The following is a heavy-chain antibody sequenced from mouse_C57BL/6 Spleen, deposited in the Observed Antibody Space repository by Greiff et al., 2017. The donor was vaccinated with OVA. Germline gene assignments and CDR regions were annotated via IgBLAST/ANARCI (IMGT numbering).Heavy chain of an antibody. Sequence: QVQLQQPGAELVRPGTSVKLSCKASGYTFTSYWMHWVKQRPGQGLEWIGVIDPSDSYTNYNQKFKGKATLTVDTSSSTAYMQLSSLTSEDSAVYDCARGEDYDSAMDYWGQGTSVTVSS. CDR1: GYTFTSYW. CDR3: ARGEDYDSAMDY. D-gene: IGHD2-4*01. J-gene: IGHJ4*01. CDR2: IDPSDSYT. V-gene: IGHV1-59*01.